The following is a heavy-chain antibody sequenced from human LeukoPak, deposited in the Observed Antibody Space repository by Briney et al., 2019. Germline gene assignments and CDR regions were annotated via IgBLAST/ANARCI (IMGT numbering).Heavy chain of an antibody. V-gene: IGHV4-61*02. CDR1: GGSISSGSYY. Sequence: SQTLSLTCTVSGGSISSGSYYWSWIRQPAGKGLEWIGRIYTSGSTDYNPSLKSRVTISVDPSKNQFSLKLTSVTAADTAVCYCARYLGYCSGGSCLQWAFDIWGQGTMVTVSS. CDR3: ARYLGYCSGGSCLQWAFDI. CDR2: IYTSGST. D-gene: IGHD2-15*01. J-gene: IGHJ3*02.